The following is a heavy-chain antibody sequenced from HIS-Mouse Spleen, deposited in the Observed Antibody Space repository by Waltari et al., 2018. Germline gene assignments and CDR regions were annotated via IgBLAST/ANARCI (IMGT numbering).Heavy chain of an antibody. CDR2: ISYDGSNK. J-gene: IGHJ2*01. V-gene: IGHV3-30*03. CDR3: ARDRYWYFDL. Sequence: QVQLVESGGGVVQPGRSLRLSCAASGFTFSSYGMHWVRQAPGKGFGWWAVISYDGSNKYYAGSVKGRFTISRDNSKNTLYLQMNSLRAEDTAVYYCARDRYWYFDLWGRGTLVTVSS. CDR1: GFTFSSYG.